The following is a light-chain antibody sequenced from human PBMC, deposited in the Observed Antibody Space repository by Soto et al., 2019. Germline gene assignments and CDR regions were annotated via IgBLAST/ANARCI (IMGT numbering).Light chain of an antibody. Sequence: EIVLTQSPGTLSLSPGERATLSCRASQTISSSDLAWYQQKPGQAPRLLIFGASSRAPDIPDRFSGSGSGTDFPLTIRRLDPEDFAVYYCQVSANSPPKYTVGQGTKLEI. CDR2: GAS. J-gene: IGKJ2*01. CDR1: QTISSSD. V-gene: IGKV3-20*01. CDR3: QVSANSPPKYT.